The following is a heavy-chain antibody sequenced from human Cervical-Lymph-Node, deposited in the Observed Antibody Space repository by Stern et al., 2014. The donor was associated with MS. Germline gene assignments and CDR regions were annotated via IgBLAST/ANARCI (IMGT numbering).Heavy chain of an antibody. Sequence: VQLVESGAEVRKPGQSLTISCNISGYTFTDYWIAWVRQMPGKGLEWMGAIFPGASDTRYSSSFQSHVTISVDTTIKSAYLQWSDLRASDTAMYYCARRHSPGWSYYFDFWGQGTLVAVSS. CDR2: IFPGASDT. D-gene: IGHD6-19*01. J-gene: IGHJ4*02. CDR1: GYTFTDYW. CDR3: ARRHSPGWSYYFDF. V-gene: IGHV5-51*01.